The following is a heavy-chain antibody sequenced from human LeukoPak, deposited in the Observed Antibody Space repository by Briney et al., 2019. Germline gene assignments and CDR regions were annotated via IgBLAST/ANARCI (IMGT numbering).Heavy chain of an antibody. CDR3: ARLELLKAFDI. D-gene: IGHD1-26*01. CDR2: IWYDGSNK. V-gene: IGHV3-33*01. CDR1: GFTFSSYG. Sequence: AGGSLRLSCAASGFTFSSYGMHWVRQAPGKGLEWVAVIWYDGSNKYYADSVKGRFTISRDNSKNTLYLQMNGLRAEDTAVYYCARLELLKAFDIWGQGTMVTVSS. J-gene: IGHJ3*02.